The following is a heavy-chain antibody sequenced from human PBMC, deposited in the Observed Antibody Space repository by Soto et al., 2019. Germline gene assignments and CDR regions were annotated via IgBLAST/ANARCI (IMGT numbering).Heavy chain of an antibody. D-gene: IGHD3-16*01. CDR2: ISGSGGST. CDR1: GFIFNNYA. CDR3: AKSSSGDYVIGYFDY. J-gene: IGHJ4*02. Sequence: GGALRLSWAASGFIFNNYAMSWGRQAPGKGLEWVSAISGSGGSTYYADSVKGRFTISRDNSKYTLYLQMNSLRAEATAVYYCAKSSSGDYVIGYFDYWGQGTLVTVSS. V-gene: IGHV3-23*01.